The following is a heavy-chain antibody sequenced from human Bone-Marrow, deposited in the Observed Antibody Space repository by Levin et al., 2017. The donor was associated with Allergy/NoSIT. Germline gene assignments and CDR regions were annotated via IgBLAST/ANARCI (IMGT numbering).Heavy chain of an antibody. J-gene: IGHJ3*02. CDR1: GFPFSTYA. Sequence: GESLKISCAASGFPFSTYAMHWVRQAPGKGLEWVAVIWHDGSNEYYADSVKGRFPISRDNSKNTLFLQMNSLRAEDTAVYYCARELLIGQWRGRGRAFDIWGQGTMVTVSS. CDR3: ARELLIGQWRGRGRAFDI. D-gene: IGHD6-19*01. V-gene: IGHV3-33*01. CDR2: IWHDGSNE.